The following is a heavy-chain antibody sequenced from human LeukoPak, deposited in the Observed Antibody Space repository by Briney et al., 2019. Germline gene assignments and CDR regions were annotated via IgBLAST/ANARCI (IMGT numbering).Heavy chain of an antibody. V-gene: IGHV4-59*01. D-gene: IGHD5-12*01. Sequence: SETLSLTCTVSGGSISSYYWSWIRQPPGKGLEWIGYIYYSGSTNYNPSLKSRVTISVDTSKNQFSLKLSSVTAADTAVYYCARVSSGYDYYYYYYYMDVWGKGTTVTISS. J-gene: IGHJ6*03. CDR2: IYYSGST. CDR3: ARVSSGYDYYYYYYYMDV. CDR1: GGSISSYY.